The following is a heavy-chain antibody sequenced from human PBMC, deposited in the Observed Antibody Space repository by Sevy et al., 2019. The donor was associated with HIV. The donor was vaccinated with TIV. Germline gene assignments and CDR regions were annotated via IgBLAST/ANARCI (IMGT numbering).Heavy chain of an antibody. Sequence: ASVKVSCKASGYFFTGYYLHWVRQTPGQGLEWMGRINPNSGGTNYAQNFQGRVTMTRDTSISTAYMELSRLRSDDTXXXXXXXXXXXXXXWWTFDYWGQGTLVTVSS. CDR1: GYFFTGYY. D-gene: IGHD2-8*02. J-gene: IGHJ4*02. V-gene: IGHV1-2*05. CDR3: XXXXXXXXXWWTFDY. CDR2: INPNSGGT.